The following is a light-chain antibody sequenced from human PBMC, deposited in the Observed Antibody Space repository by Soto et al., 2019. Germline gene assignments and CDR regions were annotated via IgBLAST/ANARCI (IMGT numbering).Light chain of an antibody. V-gene: IGKV3-20*01. CDR3: QQYGSSPRT. J-gene: IGKJ1*01. CDR1: QSVDSSY. Sequence: EIVLTQAPGTLSLSAGERATLSCRASQSVDSSYLAWYQQKPGQAPRLLIYGASTRTTGIPDRFSGSGSGTDFTLTISRLEPEDFAVYYCQQYGSSPRTFGQGPKVDI. CDR2: GAS.